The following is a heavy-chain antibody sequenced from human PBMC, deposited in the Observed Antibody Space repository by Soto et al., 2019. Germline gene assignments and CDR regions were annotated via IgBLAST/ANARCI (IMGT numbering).Heavy chain of an antibody. CDR3: ARDQGRSGYYYGLDV. CDR2: TYYRAKWYN. D-gene: IGHD3-10*01. V-gene: IGHV6-1*01. Sequence: PSQTLSLTCAISGDSVSNNAVAWNWIRQSPSRGLEWLGRTYYRAKWYNDYADSVKSRITINPDTSKNQYSLQLNSVTPEDTDVDYCARDQGRSGYYYGLDVWGQGTTVTVSS. J-gene: IGHJ6*02. CDR1: GDSVSNNAVA.